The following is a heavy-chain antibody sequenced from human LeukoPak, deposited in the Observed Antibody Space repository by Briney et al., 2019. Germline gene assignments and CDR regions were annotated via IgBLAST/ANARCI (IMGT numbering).Heavy chain of an antibody. V-gene: IGHV3-15*01. CDR3: TTDLVPTDFDY. CDR1: GFTFSNAW. CDR2: IKSKTDGGTT. J-gene: IGHJ4*02. Sequence: GGSLRLSCAASGFTFSNAWMSWVRQAPGKGLEWVGRIKSKTDGGTTDYAAPVKGRFTISSDDSKNTLYLQMNSLKTEDTAVYYCTTDLVPTDFDYWGQGTLVTVSS. D-gene: IGHD3-10*01.